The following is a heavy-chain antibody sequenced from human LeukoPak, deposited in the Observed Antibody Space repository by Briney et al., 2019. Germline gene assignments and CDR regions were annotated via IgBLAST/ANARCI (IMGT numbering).Heavy chain of an antibody. J-gene: IGHJ4*02. V-gene: IGHV4-59*08. D-gene: IGHD6-13*01. CDR1: DGSISSYY. CDR3: ARGGLGYSNSWYAVSFDS. CDR2: IYYSGST. Sequence: SETLSLTCSVSDGSISSYYWSWIRQPPGKVLEWIGYIYYSGSTNYNPSLKSRVTISVDTSRNQFSLTLNSVTAADTAVYYCARGGLGYSNSWYAVSFDSWGQGTLVTVSS.